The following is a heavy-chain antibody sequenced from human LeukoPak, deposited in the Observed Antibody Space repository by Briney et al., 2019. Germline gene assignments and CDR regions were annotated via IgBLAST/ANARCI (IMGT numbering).Heavy chain of an antibody. CDR3: ARPTYCGSDCYFNFDY. D-gene: IGHD2-21*02. CDR1: GYTFATYF. Sequence: ASVKVSCKPSGYTFATYFMHWVRQAPGQGLEWMGYIKPNSGVTNYAQKFRGRATMTWDTSISTAYIELSGLTSDDTAIYYCARPTYCGSDCYFNFDYWGQGTLVTVSS. J-gene: IGHJ4*02. CDR2: IKPNSGVT. V-gene: IGHV1-2*02.